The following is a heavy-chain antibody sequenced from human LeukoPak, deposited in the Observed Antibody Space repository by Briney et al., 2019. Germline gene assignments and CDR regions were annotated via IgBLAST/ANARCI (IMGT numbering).Heavy chain of an antibody. J-gene: IGHJ5*02. CDR2: ISYDGSDK. CDR1: GFTFSSYG. CDR3: AKAAAYSSGWPWGQYNWFDP. V-gene: IGHV3-30*18. D-gene: IGHD6-19*01. Sequence: PGGFLRLSCAASGFTFSSYGMHWVRQAPGKGLEWVAVISYDGSDKYYADSVKGRFTISRDNSKNTLYLQMNSLRAEDTAVYYCAKAAAYSSGWPWGQYNWFDPWGQGTLVTVSS.